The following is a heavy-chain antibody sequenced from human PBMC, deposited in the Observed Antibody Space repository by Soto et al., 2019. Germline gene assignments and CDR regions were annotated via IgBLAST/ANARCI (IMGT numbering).Heavy chain of an antibody. V-gene: IGHV1-69*13. Sequence: GASVKVSCKASGGTFSSYAISWVRQAPGQGIEWMGGIIPIFGTANYAQKCQGRVTITADESTSTAYMELSSLRSEDTAVYYCARVGGGRYSGSYYYYYYGMDVWGQGTTVTVSS. CDR1: GGTFSSYA. CDR3: ARVGGGRYSGSYYYYYYGMDV. D-gene: IGHD1-26*01. CDR2: IIPIFGTA. J-gene: IGHJ6*02.